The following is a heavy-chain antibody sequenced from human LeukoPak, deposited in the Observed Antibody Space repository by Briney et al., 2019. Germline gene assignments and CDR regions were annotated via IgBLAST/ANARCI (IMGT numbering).Heavy chain of an antibody. Sequence: GVSVKVSCKASGGTFSSYAISWVRQAPGQGLEWMGGIIPIFGTANYAQKFQGRVTITADESTSTAYMELSSLRSEDTAVYYCGRDSGYCSSWLWEWGQGTLVTVSS. J-gene: IGHJ4*02. V-gene: IGHV1-69*13. D-gene: IGHD6-13*01. CDR3: GRDSGYCSSWLWE. CDR1: GGTFSSYA. CDR2: IIPIFGTA.